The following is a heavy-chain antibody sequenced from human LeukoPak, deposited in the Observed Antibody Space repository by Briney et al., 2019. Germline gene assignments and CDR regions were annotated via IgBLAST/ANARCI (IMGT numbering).Heavy chain of an antibody. CDR1: GFTFSSYN. J-gene: IGHJ4*02. Sequence: GGSLRLSCAASGFTFSSYNMNWVRQAPGKGLEWVSAISGSGGSTYYADSVKGRFTISRDNSKNTLYLQMNSLRAEDTAVHYCAKVLTLLGYCSSTSCYGPIDYWGQGTLVTVSS. CDR2: ISGSGGST. CDR3: AKVLTLLGYCSSTSCYGPIDY. V-gene: IGHV3-23*01. D-gene: IGHD2-2*01.